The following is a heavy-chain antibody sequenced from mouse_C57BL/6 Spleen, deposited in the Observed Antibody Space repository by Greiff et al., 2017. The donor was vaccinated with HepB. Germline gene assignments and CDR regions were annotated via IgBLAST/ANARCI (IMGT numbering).Heavy chain of an antibody. D-gene: IGHD2-1*01. CDR1: GYTFTDYN. CDR2: INPNNGGT. J-gene: IGHJ3*01. V-gene: IGHV1-18*01. Sequence: EVKLVESGPELVKPGASVKIPCKASGYTFTDYNMDWVKQSHGKSLEWIGDINPNNGGTIYNQKFKGKATLTVDKSSSTAYMELRSLTSEDTAVYYCARSSYYGKWFAYWGQGTLVTVSA. CDR3: ARSSYYGKWFAY.